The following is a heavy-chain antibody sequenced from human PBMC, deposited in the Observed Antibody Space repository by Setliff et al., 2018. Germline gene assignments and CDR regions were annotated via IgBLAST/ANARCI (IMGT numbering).Heavy chain of an antibody. CDR1: GYTFTSYV. V-gene: IGHV1-3*04. CDR2: INTGNGNT. J-gene: IGHJ4*02. D-gene: IGHD3-10*01. Sequence: ASVKVSCKASGYTFTSYVMHWVRQAPGQRLEWMGWINTGNGNTKYSQKFQGRVTITRDMSTSTAYMELSSLRSEDTAVYYCAAGLWFGELLYWANLDYWGQGTLVTVSS. CDR3: AAGLWFGELLYWANLDY.